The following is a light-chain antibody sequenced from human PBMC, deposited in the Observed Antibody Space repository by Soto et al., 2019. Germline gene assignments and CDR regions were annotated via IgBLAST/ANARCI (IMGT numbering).Light chain of an antibody. CDR3: SSYTSSSTPYV. Sequence: QSALTQPASVSGSPGQSITISCTGTSSDVGGYNYVSWYQQHPGKAPKLMIYDVSNRPSGVSNRFTGSKSGNTASLTISGLQAEDEPDYYCSSYTSSSTPYVFGTGTKLPVL. CDR1: SSDVGGYNY. V-gene: IGLV2-14*01. CDR2: DVS. J-gene: IGLJ1*01.